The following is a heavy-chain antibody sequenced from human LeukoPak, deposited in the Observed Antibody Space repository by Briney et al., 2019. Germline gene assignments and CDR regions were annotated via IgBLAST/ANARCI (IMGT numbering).Heavy chain of an antibody. CDR2: FSYSGGT. CDR1: GGSINNLF. Sequence: SDTLSLTCTVSGGSINNLFWTWIRQPPGKGLQWIGYFSYSGGTTYNPSLKSRVTISVDTSKNQFSLNLNSVTAAGTAVYYCAREGPLGKYYDYWGQGTLVTVSS. CDR3: AREGPLGKYYDY. V-gene: IGHV4-59*01. J-gene: IGHJ4*02. D-gene: IGHD3-16*01.